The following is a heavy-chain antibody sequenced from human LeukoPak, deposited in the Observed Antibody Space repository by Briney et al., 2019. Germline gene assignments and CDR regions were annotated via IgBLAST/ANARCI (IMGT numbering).Heavy chain of an antibody. D-gene: IGHD3-22*01. J-gene: IGHJ4*02. Sequence: RASVKVSCKASGYTFTSYCMHWVRQAPGQGLEWMGIINPSGGSTSYAQKFQGRVTMTRDMSTSTVYMELSSLRSEDTAVYYCARDPKYYYDSSGFAPFDYWGQGTLVTVSS. V-gene: IGHV1-46*01. CDR2: INPSGGST. CDR3: ARDPKYYYDSSGFAPFDY. CDR1: GYTFTSYC.